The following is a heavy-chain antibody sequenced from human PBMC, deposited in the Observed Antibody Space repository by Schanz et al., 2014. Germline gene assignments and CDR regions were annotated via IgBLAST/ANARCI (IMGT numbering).Heavy chain of an antibody. J-gene: IGHJ4*02. V-gene: IGHV3-7*01. Sequence: VQLVESGGGVVQPGRSLRLSCAAYGFTFSSYAMTWVRQAPGKGLEWVANIKQDGSEKYYVDAVKGRFTISRDNAKNSMYLHMKSLRGEDTAVYYCARDNYYGSGSCAYWGQGTLVTVSS. CDR3: ARDNYYGSGSCAY. D-gene: IGHD3-10*01. CDR1: GFTFSSYA. CDR2: IKQDGSEK.